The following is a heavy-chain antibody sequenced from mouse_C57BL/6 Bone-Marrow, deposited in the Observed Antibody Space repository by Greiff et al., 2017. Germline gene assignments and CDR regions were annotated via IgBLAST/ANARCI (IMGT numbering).Heavy chain of an antibody. CDR1: GYTFTDYE. CDR3: TYNWYFDV. Sequence: LQQSGAELVRPGASVTLSCKASGYTFTDYEMHWVKQTPVHGLEWIGAIDPETGGTAYNQKFKGKAILTADKTSSTAYMELRSLTSEDSAVYYCTYNWYFDVWGTGTTVTVSS. V-gene: IGHV1-15*01. CDR2: IDPETGGT. D-gene: IGHD2-12*01. J-gene: IGHJ1*03.